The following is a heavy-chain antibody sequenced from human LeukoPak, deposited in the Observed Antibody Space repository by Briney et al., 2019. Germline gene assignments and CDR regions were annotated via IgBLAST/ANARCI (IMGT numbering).Heavy chain of an antibody. J-gene: IGHJ4*02. D-gene: IGHD4-23*01. CDR1: GYTFTSYD. Sequence: ASVKVSCKASGYTFTSYDINWVRQATGQGLEWLGWMNPNSGNTGYAQKFQGRVTMTSDTSIDTAYMELSSLGSEDTAVYYCATELRWKEYWGQGTLVTVSS. CDR3: ATELRWKEY. V-gene: IGHV1-8*01. CDR2: MNPNSGNT.